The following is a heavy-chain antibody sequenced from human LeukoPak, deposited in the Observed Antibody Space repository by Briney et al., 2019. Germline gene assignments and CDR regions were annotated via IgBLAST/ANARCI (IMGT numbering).Heavy chain of an antibody. CDR1: GFTFSSYE. Sequence: GGSLRLSCAASGFTFSSYEMNWVRQAPGKGLEWVSYISSSGSTIYYADSVKGRFTISRDNAKNSLCLQMNSLRAEDTAVYYCASLGDSSGYYSHSGGAFDIWGQGTMVTVSS. D-gene: IGHD3-22*01. CDR2: ISSSGSTI. V-gene: IGHV3-48*03. J-gene: IGHJ3*02. CDR3: ASLGDSSGYYSHSGGAFDI.